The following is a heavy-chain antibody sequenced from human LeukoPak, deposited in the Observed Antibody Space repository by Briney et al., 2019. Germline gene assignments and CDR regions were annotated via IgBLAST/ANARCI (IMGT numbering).Heavy chain of an antibody. V-gene: IGHV3-74*01. CDR2: IDSDGSST. D-gene: IGHD2-15*01. J-gene: IGHJ4*02. Sequence: PGGSLRLSCAASGFTFSSYWMHWVRQAPGKGLVWVSRIDSDGSSTIYADSVKGRFTVSRDNAKNTLNLQMNSLRAEDTALYYCARSGAPTPDYWGQGTLVIASS. CDR1: GFTFSSYW. CDR3: ARSGAPTPDY.